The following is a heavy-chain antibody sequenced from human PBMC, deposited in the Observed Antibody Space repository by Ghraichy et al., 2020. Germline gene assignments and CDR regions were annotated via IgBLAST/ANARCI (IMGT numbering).Heavy chain of an antibody. J-gene: IGHJ6*02. V-gene: IGHV3-23*01. CDR2: VSGAGGTT. CDR1: GFSFSSFA. CDR3: AKADNDQVRYYAMDV. D-gene: IGHD2-2*01. Sequence: WGSLRLSCAASGFSFSSFAMSWVRQAPGKGLEWVSGVSGAGGTTYYADSVKGRFTVSRDNSKNTLYLQMDSLRAEDTAVYYCAKADNDQVRYYAMDVWGQGTTVTVSS.